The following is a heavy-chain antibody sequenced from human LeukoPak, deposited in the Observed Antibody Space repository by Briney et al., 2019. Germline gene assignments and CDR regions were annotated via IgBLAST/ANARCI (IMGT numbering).Heavy chain of an antibody. CDR3: ARDGDCSSTSCYLGLYYYYGMDV. CDR1: GFTFSSYA. CDR2: ISSSSSYI. J-gene: IGHJ6*02. Sequence: GGSLRLSCAASGFTFSSYAMSWVRQAPGKGLEWVSSISSSSSYIYYADSVKGRFTISRDNAKNSLYLQMNSLRAEDTAVYYCARDGDCSSTSCYLGLYYYYGMDVWGQGTTVTVSS. D-gene: IGHD2-2*01. V-gene: IGHV3-21*01.